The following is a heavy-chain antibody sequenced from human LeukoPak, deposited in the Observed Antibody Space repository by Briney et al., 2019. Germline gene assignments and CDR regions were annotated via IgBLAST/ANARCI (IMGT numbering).Heavy chain of an antibody. CDR2: ISSSSSYI. CDR3: AKDFSSRLDGGVDY. CDR1: GFTFSSYS. D-gene: IGHD6-13*01. J-gene: IGHJ4*02. V-gene: IGHV3-21*04. Sequence: PGGSLRLSCAASGFTFSSYSMNWVRQAPGKGLEWVSSISSSSSYIYYADSVKGRFTISRDNAKNSLYLQMNSLRAEDTALYYCAKDFSSRLDGGVDYWGQGTLVTVSS.